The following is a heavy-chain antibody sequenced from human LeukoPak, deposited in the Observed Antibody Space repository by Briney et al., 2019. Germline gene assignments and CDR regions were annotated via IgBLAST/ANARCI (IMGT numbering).Heavy chain of an antibody. J-gene: IGHJ4*02. CDR2: INHSGST. CDR3: ARASYCSSTSCYRWGGFDY. V-gene: IGHV4-34*01. CDR1: GGSFSGYY. Sequence: SETLSLTCAVYGGSFSGYYWSWIRQPPGKGLEWIGEINHSGSTNYNPSLKSRVTISVDTSKNQFSLKLSSVTAADTAVYYCARASYCSSTSCYRWGGFDYWGQGTLVTVSS. D-gene: IGHD2-2*01.